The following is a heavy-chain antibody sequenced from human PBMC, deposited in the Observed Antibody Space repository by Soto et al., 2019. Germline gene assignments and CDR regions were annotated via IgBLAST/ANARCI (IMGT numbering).Heavy chain of an antibody. J-gene: IGHJ6*02. Sequence: PSETLSLTCAVYGGSFSGYYWSWIRQPPGKGLEWIGEINHSGSTNYNPSLKSRVTISVDTSKNQFSLKLSSVTAADTAVYYCARGPHYDFWSGYTPLDYYYGMDVWGQGTTVTVSS. V-gene: IGHV4-34*01. D-gene: IGHD3-3*01. CDR1: GGSFSGYY. CDR2: INHSGST. CDR3: ARGPHYDFWSGYTPLDYYYGMDV.